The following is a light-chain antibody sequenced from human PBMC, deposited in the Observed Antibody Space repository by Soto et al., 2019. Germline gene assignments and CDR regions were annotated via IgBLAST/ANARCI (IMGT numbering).Light chain of an antibody. CDR2: DAS. CDR3: QQRSNWHLT. V-gene: IGKV3-11*01. Sequence: EIVLTQSPATLSLSPGERATLSCRASQSVSSYLAWYRQKPGQAPRLLIYDASNRATGIPARFSGSGSGTDVTLTISSLEPEDFVVYYCQQRSNWHLTFGGGTKVEIK. J-gene: IGKJ4*01. CDR1: QSVSSY.